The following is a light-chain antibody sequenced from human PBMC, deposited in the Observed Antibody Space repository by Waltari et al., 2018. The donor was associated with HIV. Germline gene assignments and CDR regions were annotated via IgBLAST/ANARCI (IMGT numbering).Light chain of an antibody. CDR1: TLSKHY. CDR3: QSARGSASV. CDR2: KDT. J-gene: IGLJ2*01. Sequence: SYDLTQAPSVSVTPGQTAKITCSGETLSKHYVSWYQQKAGQAPVMIIFKDTERPSGIPRRCSASSAGTIATVIISGVLTEDEAGDECQSARGSASVFGGGTKLTVL. V-gene: IGLV3-25*03.